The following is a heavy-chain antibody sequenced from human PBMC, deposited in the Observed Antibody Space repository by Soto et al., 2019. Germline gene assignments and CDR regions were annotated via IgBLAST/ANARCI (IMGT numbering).Heavy chain of an antibody. CDR1: GYTFTSHD. CDR2: MNPNSGHT. J-gene: IGHJ5*02. V-gene: IGHV1-8*01. Sequence: QVPLVQSGAEVKKPGASVKVSFKASGYTFTSHDINWMRQATGQGLEWMGWMNPNSGHTNYAQKFQGRVTMTRDTSISTAYMELTNLRSEDTAIYYCASDMSTTWGQGTLVTVSS. CDR3: ASDMSTT. D-gene: IGHD2-2*01.